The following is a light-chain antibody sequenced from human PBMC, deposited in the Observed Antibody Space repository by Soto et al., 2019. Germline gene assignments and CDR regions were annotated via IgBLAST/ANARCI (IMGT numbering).Light chain of an antibody. CDR1: NNDIGSYNY. V-gene: IGLV2-14*01. J-gene: IGLJ2*01. CDR3: SSYTISSTLV. Sequence: QSVLTQPASVSGSPGQSITISCTGTNNDIGSYNYVSWYQQHPGKAPKLMIYDVSDRPSGVSNRFSGSKSGNTASLTISGLQAEDEADYYCSSYTISSTLVFCGGTKLTVL. CDR2: DVS.